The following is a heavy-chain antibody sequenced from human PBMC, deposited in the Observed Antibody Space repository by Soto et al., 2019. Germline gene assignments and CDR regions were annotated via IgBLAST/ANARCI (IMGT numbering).Heavy chain of an antibody. V-gene: IGHV1-18*01. J-gene: IGHJ6*02. CDR2: ISPYTGNT. Sequence: ASVKVSCKASGYTFTSYGLSWVRQAPGQGLEWMGWISPYTGNTHSATKVQGRLTMTTDTSTSTAYMDLGSLTSDDTAVYYCVMVDNYVTPTPQDVWGQGTTVTVSS. D-gene: IGHD3-16*01. CDR1: GYTFTSYG. CDR3: VMVDNYVTPTPQDV.